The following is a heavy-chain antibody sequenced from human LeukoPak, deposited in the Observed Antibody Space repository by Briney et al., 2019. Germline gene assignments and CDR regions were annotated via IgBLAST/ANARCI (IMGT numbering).Heavy chain of an antibody. CDR3: ASGYSRPSNDY. J-gene: IGHJ4*01. CDR2: ISSSRNDI. V-gene: IGHV3-21*01. CDR1: VFTFRSYS. D-gene: IGHD1-26*01. Sequence: PGGSLRHSCAASVFTFRSYSFNWVGQAPAKGVEGVSPISSSRNDIYNVDSLRDRFAHSRDNVKTSLYLQMNSLRAENTAVYYCASGYSRPSNDYWGDGTLVAVSS.